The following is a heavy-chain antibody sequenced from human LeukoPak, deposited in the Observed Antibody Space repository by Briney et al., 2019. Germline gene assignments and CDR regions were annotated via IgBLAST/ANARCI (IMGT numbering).Heavy chain of an antibody. J-gene: IGHJ6*02. CDR2: MNPNSGNT. CDR3: ARDEIAVAHYYYYGMDV. V-gene: IGHV1-8*01. Sequence: GASVKVSCKASGYTFTSYDINWVRQATGQGLEWMGWMNPNSGNTGYAQKFQGRVTMTGNTSISTAYMELSSLRSEDTAVYYCARDEIAVAHYYYYGMDVWGQGTTVTVSS. CDR1: GYTFTSYD. D-gene: IGHD6-19*01.